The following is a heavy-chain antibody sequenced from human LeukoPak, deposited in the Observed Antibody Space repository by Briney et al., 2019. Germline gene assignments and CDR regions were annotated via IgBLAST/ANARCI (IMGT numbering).Heavy chain of an antibody. CDR3: ARDYPTGHYGV. V-gene: IGHV4-39*02. J-gene: IGHJ4*02. D-gene: IGHD3-9*01. CDR1: GGSISSSSYY. CDR2: IYYSGST. Sequence: PSETLSLTCTVSGGSISSSSYYWGWIRQPPGKGLEWIGSIYYSGSTYYNPSLKSRVTISVDTSKNQFSLKLSSVTAADTAVYYCARDYPTGHYGVWGQGTLVTVSS.